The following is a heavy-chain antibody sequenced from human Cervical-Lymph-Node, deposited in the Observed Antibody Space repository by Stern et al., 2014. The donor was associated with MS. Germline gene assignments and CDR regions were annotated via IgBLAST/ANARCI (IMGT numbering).Heavy chain of an antibody. D-gene: IGHD6-13*01. CDR2: IIPSGGST. J-gene: IGHJ4*02. CDR1: GYTFTSYY. V-gene: IGHV1-46*01. Sequence: QVPLVESGAEVKKPGASVKVSCKASGYTFTSYYMHWVRQAPGQGLEWMGIIIPSGGSTRYEQKFQGRVTMTRDTSTSTVYMELSSLRSEDTSVYSCARDHPPAAGTSSFVDYWGQGTLVTVSS. CDR3: ARDHPPAAGTSSFVDY.